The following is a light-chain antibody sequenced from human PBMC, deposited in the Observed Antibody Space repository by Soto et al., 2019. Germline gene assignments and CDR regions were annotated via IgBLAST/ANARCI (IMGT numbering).Light chain of an antibody. Sequence: EIVMTQSPATLSVSPGERATLSCRASQSVSSSLAWYQQKPGQAPRLPIYGASTRATGIPARFSGSGSGTEFTLTISSLQSEDFAVYCCQQYNTWPRTFGQGTKVEIK. CDR2: GAS. V-gene: IGKV3-15*01. CDR1: QSVSSS. J-gene: IGKJ1*01. CDR3: QQYNTWPRT.